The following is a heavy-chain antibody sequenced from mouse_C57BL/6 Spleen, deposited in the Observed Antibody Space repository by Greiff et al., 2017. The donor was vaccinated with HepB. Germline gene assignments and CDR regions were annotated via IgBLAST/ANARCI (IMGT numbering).Heavy chain of an antibody. CDR2: INPNNGGT. J-gene: IGHJ2*01. Sequence: VHVKQSGPELVKPGASVKMSCKASGYTFTDYNMHWVKQSHGKSLEWIGYINPNNGGTSYNQKFKGKATLTVNKSSSTAYMELRSLTSEDSAVYYCARERGGYFDYWGQGTTLTVSS. CDR3: ARERGGYFDY. CDR1: GYTFTDYN. V-gene: IGHV1-22*01.